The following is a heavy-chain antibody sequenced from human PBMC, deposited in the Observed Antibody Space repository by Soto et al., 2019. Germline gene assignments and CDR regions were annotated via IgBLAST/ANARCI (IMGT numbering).Heavy chain of an antibody. V-gene: IGHV1-69*04. CDR1: GGTFRSYT. J-gene: IGHJ6*02. D-gene: IGHD2-2*01. Sequence: SVKVSCKASGGTFRSYTISWVRQAPGQGLEWMGRIIPILGIANYAQKFQGRVTITADKSTSTAYMELSSLRSEDTAVYYCARDLWCSSTSCYYYDYGMDVWG. CDR3: ARDLWCSSTSCYYYDYGMDV. CDR2: IIPILGIA.